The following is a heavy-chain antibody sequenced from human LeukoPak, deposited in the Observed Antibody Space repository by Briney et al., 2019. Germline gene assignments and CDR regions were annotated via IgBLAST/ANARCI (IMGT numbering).Heavy chain of an antibody. Sequence: ASVKVSCKASGGTFSSYAISWVRQAPGQGLEWMGGIIPIFGTANYAQKFQGRVTITTDESTSTAYMELSSLRSEDTAVYYCARDEIAAAGTGFDYWGQGTLVIVSS. D-gene: IGHD6-13*01. J-gene: IGHJ4*02. CDR1: GGTFSSYA. CDR2: IIPIFGTA. V-gene: IGHV1-69*05. CDR3: ARDEIAAAGTGFDY.